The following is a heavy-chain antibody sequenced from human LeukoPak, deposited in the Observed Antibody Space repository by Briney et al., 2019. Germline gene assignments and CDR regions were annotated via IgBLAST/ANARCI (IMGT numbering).Heavy chain of an antibody. D-gene: IGHD6-19*01. Sequence: SETLSLTCTVSGGSISSYYWSWIRQPPGKGLEWIGYIYYSGSTNYNRSLKSRVTISVDTSKNQFSLKLSSVTAADTAVYYCARDRDSSGWLSNWGQGTLVTVSS. CDR1: GGSISSYY. CDR2: IYYSGST. V-gene: IGHV4-59*01. J-gene: IGHJ4*02. CDR3: ARDRDSSGWLSN.